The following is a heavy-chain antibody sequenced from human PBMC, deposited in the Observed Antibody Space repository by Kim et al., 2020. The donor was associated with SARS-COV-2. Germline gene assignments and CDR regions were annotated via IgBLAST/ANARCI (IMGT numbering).Heavy chain of an antibody. CDR3: ARGFSGYVGGGWFHP. Sequence: ASVRVSCKASGYTFTSYGISWVRQAPGQGLEWMGWISAYNGNTNYAQKLQGRVTMTTDTSTSTAYMELRSLRSDDTAVYYCARGFSGYVGGGWFHPWGQGTLVTVSS. V-gene: IGHV1-18*04. D-gene: IGHD5-12*01. CDR1: GYTFTSYG. J-gene: IGHJ5*02. CDR2: ISAYNGNT.